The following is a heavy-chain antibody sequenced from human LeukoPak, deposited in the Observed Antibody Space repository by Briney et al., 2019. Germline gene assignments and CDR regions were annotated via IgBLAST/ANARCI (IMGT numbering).Heavy chain of an antibody. J-gene: IGHJ4*02. CDR1: GFSVSSNY. CDR3: AREAGRGGYREYYFDY. Sequence: GGSLRLSCAASGFSVSSNYMSWVRQAPGKGLEWVSVIYSGGGTYYADSVKGRFTISRDNSKNTLNLQMNSLRAEDTAVYYCAREAGRGGYREYYFDYWGQGTLVTVSS. CDR2: IYSGGGT. V-gene: IGHV3-53*01. D-gene: IGHD3-16*02.